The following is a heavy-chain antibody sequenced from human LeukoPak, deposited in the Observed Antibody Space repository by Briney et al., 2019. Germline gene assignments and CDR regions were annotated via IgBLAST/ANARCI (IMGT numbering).Heavy chain of an antibody. CDR3: ARDTAVGGL. V-gene: IGHV3-7*01. CDR2: IKQDGSDK. D-gene: IGHD6-19*01. J-gene: IGHJ4*02. CDR1: GFSLSDYW. Sequence: GGSLRLSCVVSGFSLSDYWMSWVRQAPGKGLEWVANIKQDGSDKNYVDSVRGRFTVSRDNARNSLYLQMNSLRVEDTAVYYCARDTAVGGLWGQGTLVTVSS.